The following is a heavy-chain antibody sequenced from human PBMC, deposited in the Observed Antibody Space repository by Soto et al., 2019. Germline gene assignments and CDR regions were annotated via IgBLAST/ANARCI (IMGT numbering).Heavy chain of an antibody. V-gene: IGHV3-23*01. CDR1: GFTFRIYG. Sequence: EVQLLESGGALAQPGGSLRLSCEASGFTFRIYGMSWVRQAPGKGLEWVSTISGSGGRVDYADSVKGRFTISRDDSKNTVHLQMNSLRAADTAVYYGARDMGFIKVGGVTDYYYGLDVWGQGATVTVPS. CDR2: ISGSGGRV. D-gene: IGHD3-16*01. J-gene: IGHJ6*02. CDR3: ARDMGFIKVGGVTDYYYGLDV.